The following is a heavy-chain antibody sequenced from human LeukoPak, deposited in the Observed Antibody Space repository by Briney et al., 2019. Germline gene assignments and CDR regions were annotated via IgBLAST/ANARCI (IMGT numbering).Heavy chain of an antibody. J-gene: IGHJ3*02. V-gene: IGHV4-59*01. CDR1: GGSISSYY. D-gene: IGHD3-3*01. CDR3: ASLTIFGVVTAFDI. Sequence: SETLSLTCTVSGGSISSYYWSWIRQPPGKGLEWIGYIYYSGSTNYNPSLKSRVTISVDTSKNQFSLKLSSVTAADTAVYYCASLTIFGVVTAFDIWGQGTMVNVSS. CDR2: IYYSGST.